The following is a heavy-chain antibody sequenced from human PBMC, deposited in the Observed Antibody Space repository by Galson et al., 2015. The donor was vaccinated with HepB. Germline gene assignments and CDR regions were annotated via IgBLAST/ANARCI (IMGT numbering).Heavy chain of an antibody. CDR2: SYHSGLT. Sequence: ETLSLTCTVSGTSISAYYWSWIRQPPGKGLEWIAYSYHSGLTNYSPSLTGRVTVSLDTSKSRFSLRLTSVTAADTAVYYCARNYDIMTSYYPFDSWGQGILVTVSS. J-gene: IGHJ4*02. D-gene: IGHD3-9*01. CDR3: ARNYDIMTSYYPFDS. CDR1: GTSISAYY. V-gene: IGHV4-59*13.